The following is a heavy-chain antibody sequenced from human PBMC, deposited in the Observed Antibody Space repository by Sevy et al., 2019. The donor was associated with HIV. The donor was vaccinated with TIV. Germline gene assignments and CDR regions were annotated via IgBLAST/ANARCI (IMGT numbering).Heavy chain of an antibody. CDR1: GFTVSNYA. V-gene: IGHV3-53*01. CDR3: ARLSVYYYDSSGYYTTGHAFDI. CDR2: IYSGDST. Sequence: GGSLRLSCAASGFTVSNYAMNWVRQAPGKGLQWVSVIYSGDSTYYTDSVKGRFTISRDNSKNTLYLQMNSLRAEDTAVYYCARLSVYYYDSSGYYTTGHAFDIWGQGTMVTVSS. D-gene: IGHD3-22*01. J-gene: IGHJ3*02.